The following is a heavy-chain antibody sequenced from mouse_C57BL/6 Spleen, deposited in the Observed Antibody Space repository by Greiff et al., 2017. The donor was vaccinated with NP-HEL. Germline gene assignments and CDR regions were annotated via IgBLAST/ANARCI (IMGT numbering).Heavy chain of an antibody. Sequence: EVQGVESGGGLVKPGGSLKLSCAASGFTFSDYGMHWVRQAPEKGLEWVAYISSGSSTIYYADTVKGRFTISRDNAKNTLFLQMTSLRSEDTAMYDCARPYYDYVPYAMDYWGQGTSVTVSS. D-gene: IGHD2-4*01. CDR3: ARPYYDYVPYAMDY. V-gene: IGHV5-17*01. J-gene: IGHJ4*01. CDR2: ISSGSSTI. CDR1: GFTFSDYG.